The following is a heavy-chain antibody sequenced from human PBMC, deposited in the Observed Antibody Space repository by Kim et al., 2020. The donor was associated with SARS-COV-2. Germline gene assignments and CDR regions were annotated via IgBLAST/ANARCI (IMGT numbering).Heavy chain of an antibody. D-gene: IGHD3-3*01. J-gene: IGHJ6*03. CDR2: INHSGST. CDR1: GGSFSGYY. Sequence: SETLSLTCAVYGGSFSGYYWSWIRQPPGKGLEWIGEINHSGSTNYNPSLKSRVTISVDTSKNQFSLKLSSVTAADTAVYYCARGNRMFGVVIIRRSYYYYMGVWGKETALTVSS. CDR3: ARGNRMFGVVIIRRSYYYYMGV. V-gene: IGHV4-34*01.